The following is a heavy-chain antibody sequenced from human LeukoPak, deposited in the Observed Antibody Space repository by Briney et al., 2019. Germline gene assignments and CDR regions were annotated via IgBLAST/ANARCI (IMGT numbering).Heavy chain of an antibody. V-gene: IGHV3-48*03. Sequence: GGSLRLSCAASGFTFSSYEMNWVRQAPGKGLEWGSYISGGGTTIFYAGSVKGRFTISRDNAKNSLYLHMNSLSAEDTALYFCATETENSNYDAFDIWGQGTLVTVSS. D-gene: IGHD4-11*01. J-gene: IGHJ3*02. CDR2: ISGGGTTI. CDR1: GFTFSSYE. CDR3: ATETENSNYDAFDI.